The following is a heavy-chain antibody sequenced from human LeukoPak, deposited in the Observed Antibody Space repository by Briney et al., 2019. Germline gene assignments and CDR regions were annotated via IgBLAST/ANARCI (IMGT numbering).Heavy chain of an antibody. V-gene: IGHV3-7*05. J-gene: IGHJ3*02. CDR1: GFTLRSFR. CDR3: ALYCSGGSCYSIGGAFDI. Sequence: PGGSLRLSCAASGFTLRSFRMNWVRQAPGKGLQWVATMKLDGSEQYYVDPVKGRFTISRDNSRNTLYLQMNSLRAEDTAVYFCALYCSGGSCYSIGGAFDIWGQGTLVTVSS. CDR2: MKLDGSEQ. D-gene: IGHD2-15*01.